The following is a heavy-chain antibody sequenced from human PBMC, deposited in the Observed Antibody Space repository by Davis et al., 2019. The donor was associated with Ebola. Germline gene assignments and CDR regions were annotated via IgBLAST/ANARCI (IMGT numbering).Heavy chain of an antibody. Sequence: HTGGSLRLSCAASGFTFSSYWMHWVRQAPGKGLVWVSRINSDGSSTSYADSVKGRFTISRDNAKNTLYLQMNSLRAEDTAVYYCTTDPIIAARRGYYYYYGMDVWGQGTTVTVSS. D-gene: IGHD6-6*01. CDR3: TTDPIIAARRGYYYYYGMDV. CDR2: INSDGSST. J-gene: IGHJ6*02. CDR1: GFTFSSYW. V-gene: IGHV3-74*01.